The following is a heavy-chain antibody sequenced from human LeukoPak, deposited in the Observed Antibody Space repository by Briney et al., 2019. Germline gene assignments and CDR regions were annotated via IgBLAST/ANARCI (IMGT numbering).Heavy chain of an antibody. V-gene: IGHV3-30*02. D-gene: IGHD6-13*01. CDR1: GFTFSSYG. CDR2: IRYDGSDK. Sequence: GGSLRLSCAASGFTFSSYGMHWVRQAPGKGLEWVAFIRYDGSDKYYADSVKGRFTISRDNSKNTLYLQMNSLRAEDTAVYYCAKDLDSSPTPDFDYWGQGTLVTVSS. J-gene: IGHJ4*02. CDR3: AKDLDSSPTPDFDY.